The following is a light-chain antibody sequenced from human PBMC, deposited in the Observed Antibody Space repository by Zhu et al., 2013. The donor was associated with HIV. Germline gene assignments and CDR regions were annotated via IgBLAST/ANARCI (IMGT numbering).Light chain of an antibody. CDR2: DND. CDR3: AASDDSLTGVV. J-gene: IGLJ3*02. Sequence: QSVLTQPPSVSAAPGQKVTISCSGSNSNIGNNYVSWYQQLPGTAPKVLIYDNDKRPSGIPDRFSGSKSGTSATLGITGLQAEDEAVYYCAASDDSLTGVVFGGGTKLSVL. CDR1: NSNIGNNY. V-gene: IGLV1-51*01.